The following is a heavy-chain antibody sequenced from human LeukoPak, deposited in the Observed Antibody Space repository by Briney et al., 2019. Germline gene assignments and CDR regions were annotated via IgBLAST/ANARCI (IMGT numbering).Heavy chain of an antibody. J-gene: IGHJ4*02. D-gene: IGHD2-15*01. V-gene: IGHV3-48*01. CDR1: GFAFSSYS. Sequence: PGGSLRLSCAASGFAFSSYSMNWVRQAPGKGLEWVSYISSSSSTIYYADSVKGRFTISRDNAKNSLYLQMNSLRAEDTAVYYCARDNNKGYCSGGSCYSEVYFDYWGQGTLVTVSS. CDR3: ARDNNKGYCSGGSCYSEVYFDY. CDR2: ISSSSSTI.